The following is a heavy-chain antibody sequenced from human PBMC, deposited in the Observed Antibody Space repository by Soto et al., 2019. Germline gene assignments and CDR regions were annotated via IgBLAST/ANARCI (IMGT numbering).Heavy chain of an antibody. CDR3: ARDLDSGSYYYYGMDV. Sequence: QPGGSLRLSCAVSGFAFSSYAMHWVRQAPGKGLEWVAVISYDGSNEFYADSVKGRFTISRDNSKNTLYLQMNSLRAEDTAVYYCARDLDSGSYYYYGMDVWGQGTTVTVSS. V-gene: IGHV3-30-3*01. CDR2: ISYDGSNE. D-gene: IGHD1-26*01. J-gene: IGHJ6*02. CDR1: GFAFSSYA.